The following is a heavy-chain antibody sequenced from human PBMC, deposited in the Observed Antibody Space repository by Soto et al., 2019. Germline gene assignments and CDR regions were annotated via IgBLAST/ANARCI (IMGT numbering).Heavy chain of an antibody. V-gene: IGHV5-51*01. CDR2: IYPGDSDT. D-gene: IGHD1-26*01. Sequence: PGESLKISCKGSGYSFTSYCIGWVRQMPGKGLEWMGIIYPGDSDTRYSPSFQGQVTISADKSISTAYLQWSSLKASDTAMYYCARSRELAGLWHNYYFDYWGQGTLVTVSS. J-gene: IGHJ4*02. CDR1: GYSFTSYC. CDR3: ARSRELAGLWHNYYFDY.